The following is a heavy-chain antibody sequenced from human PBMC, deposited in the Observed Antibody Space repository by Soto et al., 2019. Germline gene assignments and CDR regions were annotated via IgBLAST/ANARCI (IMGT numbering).Heavy chain of an antibody. CDR2: IYYSGST. Sequence: SETLSLTCTVSGGSISSSSYYWGWIRQPPGKGLEWIGSIYYSGSTYYNPSLKSRVTISVDTSKNQFSLKLSSVTAADTAVYYCARLEGYYDSSGYGLFDYWGQGTLVTVSS. D-gene: IGHD3-22*01. CDR3: ARLEGYYDSSGYGLFDY. J-gene: IGHJ4*02. V-gene: IGHV4-39*07. CDR1: GGSISSSSYY.